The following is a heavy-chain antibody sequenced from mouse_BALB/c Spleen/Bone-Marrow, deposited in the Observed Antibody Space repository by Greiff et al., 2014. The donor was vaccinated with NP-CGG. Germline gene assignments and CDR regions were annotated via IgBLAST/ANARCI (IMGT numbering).Heavy chain of an antibody. J-gene: IGHJ3*01. CDR1: GYTFTSYW. Sequence: QVQLKESGAELVRPGASVKLSCKASGYTFTSYWINWVKQRPGQGLEWIGNIYPSDSYTNYNQKFKDKATLTVDKSSSTAYMQLSSATSEDSAVYYCTTGTRFAYWGQGTLVTVSA. CDR3: TTGTRFAY. V-gene: IGHV1-69*02. D-gene: IGHD4-1*01. CDR2: IYPSDSYT.